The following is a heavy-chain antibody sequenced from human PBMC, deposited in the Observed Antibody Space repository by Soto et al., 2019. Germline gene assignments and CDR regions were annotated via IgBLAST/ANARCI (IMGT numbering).Heavy chain of an antibody. V-gene: IGHV1-8*01. J-gene: IGHJ4*02. D-gene: IGHD1-1*01. CDR1: GYTFTSYD. CDR2: MNPNSGNT. CDR3: AKDRPRRTSGYFFDY. Sequence: RASVKVSCKASGYTFTSYDINWVRQATGQGLEWMGWMNPNSGNTGYAQKFQGRVTMTRNTSISTAYMELSSLRAEDTALYYCAKDRPRRTSGYFFDYWGQGTPVTVSS.